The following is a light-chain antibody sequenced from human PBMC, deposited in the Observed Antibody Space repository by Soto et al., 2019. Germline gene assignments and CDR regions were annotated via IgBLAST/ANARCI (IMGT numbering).Light chain of an antibody. V-gene: IGKV3-20*01. CDR1: QSVCSRC. CDR2: GAS. J-gene: IGKJ1*01. CDR3: QHYGSTPWT. Sequence: EIVLTQSPGTLSLSPGERGTLSCRASQSVCSRCLAWYQQKPGQAPRLLIFGASSRATGIPDTFSGSGSGTDFTLTINRLEPEDSAVYYCQHYGSTPWTFGQGTKVEI.